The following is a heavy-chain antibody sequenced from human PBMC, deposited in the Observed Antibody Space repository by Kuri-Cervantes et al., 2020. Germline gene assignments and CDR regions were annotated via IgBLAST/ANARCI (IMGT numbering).Heavy chain of an antibody. Sequence: GESLKISCAASGFTFSSYATHWVRQAPGKGLEWVAVISYDGSNKYYADSVKGRFTISRDNSKNTLYLQMNSLRAEDTAVYYCARDSGTVTTGSYYYYGMDVWGQGTTVTVSS. J-gene: IGHJ6*02. D-gene: IGHD4-17*01. CDR3: ARDSGTVTTGSYYYYGMDV. CDR1: GFTFSSYA. CDR2: ISYDGSNK. V-gene: IGHV3-30-3*01.